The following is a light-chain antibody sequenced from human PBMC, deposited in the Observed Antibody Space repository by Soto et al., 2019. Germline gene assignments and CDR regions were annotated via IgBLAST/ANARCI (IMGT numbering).Light chain of an antibody. V-gene: IGKV3-11*01. CDR1: QSVSIY. CDR3: QQRISWPPT. Sequence: EIALTQSPATLSLSPGERATVSCRASQSVSIYLAWYQQKPGQAPRLLIYDASNRATGIPARFSGSGSGADFTLTISSLEPEDFAVYYCQQRISWPPTFGQGTRLEIK. CDR2: DAS. J-gene: IGKJ5*01.